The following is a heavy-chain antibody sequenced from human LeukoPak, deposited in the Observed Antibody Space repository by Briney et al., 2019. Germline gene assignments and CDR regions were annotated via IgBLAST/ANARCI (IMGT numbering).Heavy chain of an antibody. CDR3: SAMYSSGWYRYYYYMDV. J-gene: IGHJ6*03. Sequence: GGSLRLSCAASGFTFSDYYMSWIRQAPGKGLEWVSYISSSGSTIYYADSVKGRFTISRDNAKNSLYLQMNSLRAEDTAVYYCSAMYSSGWYRYYYYMDVWGKGTTVTVSS. D-gene: IGHD6-19*01. CDR2: ISSSGSTI. CDR1: GFTFSDYY. V-gene: IGHV3-11*04.